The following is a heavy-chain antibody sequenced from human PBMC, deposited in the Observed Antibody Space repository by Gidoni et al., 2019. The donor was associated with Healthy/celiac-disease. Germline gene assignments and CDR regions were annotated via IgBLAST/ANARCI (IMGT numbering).Heavy chain of an antibody. CDR1: GYPFTSYA. Sequence: QVQLVQSGAEVKKPGASGKVSCKASGYPFTSYAMHWVRQAPGQRLEWMGWINAGNGNTKYSQKFQGRVTITRDTSASTAYMELSSLRSEDTAVYYCARGAPLYYDSSGYSPLGYWGQGTLVTVSS. CDR3: ARGAPLYYDSSGYSPLGY. J-gene: IGHJ4*02. D-gene: IGHD3-22*01. CDR2: INAGNGNT. V-gene: IGHV1-3*01.